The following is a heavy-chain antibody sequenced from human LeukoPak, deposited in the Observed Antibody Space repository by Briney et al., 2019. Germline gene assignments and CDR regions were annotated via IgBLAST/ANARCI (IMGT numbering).Heavy chain of an antibody. CDR3: ARGPRRAAAAPEY. CDR1: GFIFSTYW. J-gene: IGHJ4*02. CDR2: INTDGSST. V-gene: IGHV3-74*01. Sequence: GGSLRLSCAASGFIFSTYWMHWVRQAPGKGLVWVSRINTDGSSTAYAASVKGRFTISRDNAKNSLYLQMNSLRAEDTAVYHCARGPRRAAAAPEYWGQGTLVTVSS. D-gene: IGHD6-13*01.